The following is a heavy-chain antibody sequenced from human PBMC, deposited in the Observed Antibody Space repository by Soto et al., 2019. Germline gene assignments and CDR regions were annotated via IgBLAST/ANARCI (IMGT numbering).Heavy chain of an antibody. Sequence: PGGSMRLSCAASGFTVSSNYMSWVRQAPGKGLEWVSVIYSGGSTYYADSVKGRFTISRDNFKNTLYLQMNSLRAEDTAVYYCARDFYRGTPNYYFYHAMDVWGQGTTVTVSS. J-gene: IGHJ6*02. CDR3: ARDFYRGTPNYYFYHAMDV. CDR2: IYSGGST. CDR1: GFTVSSNY. V-gene: IGHV3-53*01. D-gene: IGHD1-26*01.